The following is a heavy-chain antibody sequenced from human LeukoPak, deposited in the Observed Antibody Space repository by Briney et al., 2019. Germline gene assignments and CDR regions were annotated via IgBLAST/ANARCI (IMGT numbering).Heavy chain of an antibody. V-gene: IGHV1-8*01. CDR3: ARDGSGSGSYLSWFDP. Sequence: ASVKVSCKASGYTFTSYDINWVRQATGQGLEWMGWMNPNSGNPGYAQKFQGRVTMTRNTSISTAYMELSSLRSEDTAVYYCARDGSGSGSYLSWFDPWGQGTLVTVSS. CDR1: GYTFTSYD. CDR2: MNPNSGNP. J-gene: IGHJ5*02. D-gene: IGHD3-10*01.